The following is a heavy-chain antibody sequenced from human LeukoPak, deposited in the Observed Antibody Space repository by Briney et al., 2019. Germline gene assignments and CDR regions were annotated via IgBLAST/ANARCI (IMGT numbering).Heavy chain of an antibody. Sequence: GTSVKVSCKASGYTFTGYYMHWVRQAPGQGLEWMGWINPNSGGTNYAQKFQGWVTMTRDTSISTAYMELSRLRSDDTAVYYCARVASVSKPTDAFDIWGQGTMVTVSS. CDR3: ARVASVSKPTDAFDI. D-gene: IGHD5/OR15-5a*01. CDR1: GYTFTGYY. V-gene: IGHV1-2*04. J-gene: IGHJ3*02. CDR2: INPNSGGT.